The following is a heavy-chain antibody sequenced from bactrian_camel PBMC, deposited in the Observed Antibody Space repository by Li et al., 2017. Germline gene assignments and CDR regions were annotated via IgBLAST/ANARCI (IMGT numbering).Heavy chain of an antibody. CDR3: ATLDFAGTLGSWFSYEYNY. J-gene: IGHJ4*01. V-gene: IGHV3-2*01. CDR2: IYTGGGST. Sequence: QVQLVESGGGLVPPGGSLRLSCAASGFTFRTYYMSWVRQAPGKGLEWVSSIYTGGGSTYDADSVKGRFTISRDNAKNTVYLQRNSLKSEDTALYYCATLDFAGTLGSWFSYEYNYWGQGTQVTVS. CDR1: GFTFRTYY. D-gene: IGHD6*01.